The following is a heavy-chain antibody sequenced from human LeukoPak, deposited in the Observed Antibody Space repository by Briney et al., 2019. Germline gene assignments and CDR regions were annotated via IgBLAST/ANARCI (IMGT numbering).Heavy chain of an antibody. V-gene: IGHV3-23*01. D-gene: IGHD3-16*02. J-gene: IGHJ4*02. CDR1: GFTSSSYA. CDR2: ISGSGGST. Sequence: GGSLRLSCAASGFTSSSYAMSWVRQAPGKGLEWVSAISGSGGSTYYADSVKGRFTISRDNSKNTLYLQMNSLRAEDTAVYYCANDPTTYDYVWGSYQALLNWGQGTLVTVSS. CDR3: ANDPTTYDYVWGSYQALLN.